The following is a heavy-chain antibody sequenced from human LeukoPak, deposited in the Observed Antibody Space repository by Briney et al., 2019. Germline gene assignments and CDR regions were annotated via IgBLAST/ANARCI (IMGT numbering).Heavy chain of an antibody. Sequence: GGSLRLSCAASGFTFSNYVMNWVRQAPGKGLEWVSTITGSGDLTYYADSVKGRFTISRDDSKNTLYLQMNSLRAEDTAVYYCARSKDGYNIYDYWGQGALVIVSS. CDR2: ITGSGDLT. CDR3: ARSKDGYNIYDY. D-gene: IGHD5-24*01. J-gene: IGHJ4*02. CDR1: GFTFSNYV. V-gene: IGHV3-23*01.